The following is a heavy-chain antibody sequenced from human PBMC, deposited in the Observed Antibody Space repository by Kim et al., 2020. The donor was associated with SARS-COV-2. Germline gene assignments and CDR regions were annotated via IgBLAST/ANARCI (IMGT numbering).Heavy chain of an antibody. CDR3: ARRATVTKRTWFDP. Sequence: ASVKVSCKASGYTFTSYGISWVRQAPGQGLEWMGWISAYNGNTNYAQKLQGRVTMTTDTSTSTAYMELRSLRSDDTAVYYCARRATVTKRTWFDPWGQGTLVTVSS. CDR1: GYTFTSYG. J-gene: IGHJ5*02. V-gene: IGHV1-18*01. CDR2: ISAYNGNT. D-gene: IGHD4-17*01.